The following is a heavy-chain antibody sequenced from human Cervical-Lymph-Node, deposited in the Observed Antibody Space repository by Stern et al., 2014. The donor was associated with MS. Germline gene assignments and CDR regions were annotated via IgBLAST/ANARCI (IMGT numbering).Heavy chain of an antibody. Sequence: QVQLQESGPGLLRPSETLSLTCNVSGASITSHFWSWIRQPPGKGLEWIGYIYYRGTTNYNASLNGRVAISINTSKTQFSLRLSSVTAADTAVYYCARATDLWGQGILVTVSS. CDR2: IYYRGTT. CDR3: ARATDL. CDR1: GASITSHF. V-gene: IGHV4-59*11. J-gene: IGHJ5*02.